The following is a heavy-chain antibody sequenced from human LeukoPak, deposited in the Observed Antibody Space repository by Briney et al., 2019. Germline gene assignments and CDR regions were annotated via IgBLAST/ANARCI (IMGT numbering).Heavy chain of an antibody. CDR3: ARDRGYSNFDY. V-gene: IGHV3-7*01. D-gene: IGHD4-11*01. CDR1: GFAFSNYW. Sequence: GGSLRLSCAASGFAFSNYWMSWVRQAPGKGLEWVANMNEDGSEKNYVDSVKGRFTISRDNAQDSLHLQMNSLRAEDTAVYYCARDRGYSNFDYWGQGTLLTVSS. CDR2: MNEDGSEK. J-gene: IGHJ4*02.